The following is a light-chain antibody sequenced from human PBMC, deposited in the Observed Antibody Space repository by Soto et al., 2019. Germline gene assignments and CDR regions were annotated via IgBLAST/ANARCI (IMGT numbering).Light chain of an antibody. J-gene: IGKJ2*01. CDR3: QQYESYPYT. CDR1: QSISIW. CDR2: KAS. V-gene: IGKV1-5*03. Sequence: DIQMTQSPSTLSASVGDRVTITCRASQSISIWLAWFQQKPGKAPKLLIYKASTLDSGVPSRFSGRGSGTDFTLTISSLQPDDFASYYCQQYESYPYTFGQRTKLEIK.